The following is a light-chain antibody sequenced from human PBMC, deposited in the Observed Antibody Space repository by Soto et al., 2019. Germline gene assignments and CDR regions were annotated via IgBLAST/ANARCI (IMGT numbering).Light chain of an antibody. CDR3: QQYCSSPYT. CDR2: GAS. J-gene: IGKJ2*01. Sequence: EIVLTQSPGTLSLSPGERATLSCRASQSVSSSYLAWYQQKPGQAPRLLIYGASSRATGIPDRFSGSGSGTDFTLTISRLEPEDFAVYYWQQYCSSPYTFGQGTNLEIK. CDR1: QSVSSSY. V-gene: IGKV3-20*01.